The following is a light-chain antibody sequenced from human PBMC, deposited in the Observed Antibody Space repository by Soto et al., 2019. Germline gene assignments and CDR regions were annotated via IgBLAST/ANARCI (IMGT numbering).Light chain of an antibody. V-gene: IGKV3-20*01. J-gene: IGKJ3*01. CDR3: QQYSASPRT. CDR1: QTVSGTY. Sequence: EIVLPQSAGTLSWSPGDRATLSCRASQTVSGTYLAWYHQKTGQAPRLFIHSASTRAPGIPDRFSASGDGTDFTLTISRLEPEDSAVYYCQQYSASPRTFGPGTKVDIK. CDR2: SAS.